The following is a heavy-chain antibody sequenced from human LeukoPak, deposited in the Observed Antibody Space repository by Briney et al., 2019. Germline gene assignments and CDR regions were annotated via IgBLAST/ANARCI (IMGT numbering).Heavy chain of an antibody. D-gene: IGHD3-10*01. CDR3: ARDHPEVTMVRGVRSYYYYGMDV. Sequence: PSQTLSLTCTVSGGSISSGGCSWSWIRQHPGKGLEWIGYIYYSGSTYYNPSLKSRVTISVDTSKNQFSLKLSSVTAADTAVYYCARDHPEVTMVRGVRSYYYYGMDVWGQGTTVTVSS. V-gene: IGHV4-31*03. CDR1: GGSISSGGCS. J-gene: IGHJ6*02. CDR2: IYYSGST.